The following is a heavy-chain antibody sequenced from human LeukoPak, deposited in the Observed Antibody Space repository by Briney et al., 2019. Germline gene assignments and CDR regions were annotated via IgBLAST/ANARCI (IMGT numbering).Heavy chain of an antibody. CDR3: ARSPAQYYDYVWGSYRYRHFDY. Sequence: ASVKVSCKASGYTFTSYDINWVRQATGQGLEWMGWTNPNSGNTGYAQKFQGRVTMTRNTSISTAYMELSSLRSEDTAVYYCARSPAQYYDYVWGSYRYRHFDYWGQGTLVTVSS. J-gene: IGHJ4*02. CDR1: GYTFTSYD. D-gene: IGHD3-16*02. CDR2: TNPNSGNT. V-gene: IGHV1-8*01.